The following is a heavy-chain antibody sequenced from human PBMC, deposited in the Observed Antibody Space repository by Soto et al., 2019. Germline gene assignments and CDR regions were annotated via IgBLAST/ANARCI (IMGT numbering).Heavy chain of an antibody. Sequence: PGGSLRLSCAASGFTFSSDWMSWVRQAPGKGLEWVANIKQDGSEKYYVDSVKGRFTISRDNAKNSLYLQMNSLRAEDTAVYYCARSAVDSSSGPYYYYYYMDVWGKGTTVTVSS. CDR3: ARSAVDSSSGPYYYYYYMDV. CDR1: GFTFSSDW. V-gene: IGHV3-7*01. CDR2: IKQDGSEK. D-gene: IGHD6-19*01. J-gene: IGHJ6*03.